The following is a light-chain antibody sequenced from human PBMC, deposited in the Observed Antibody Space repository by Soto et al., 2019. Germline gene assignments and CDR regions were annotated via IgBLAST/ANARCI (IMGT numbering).Light chain of an antibody. J-gene: IGKJ5*01. Sequence: EVAMTQSPGTLSVSPGERVTLSCMASQSVSSYLAWYQQKPGQAPRLLIYGASNRATGIPARFSGSGSGTDFTLTISSLEPEDFAVYYCQQRSNWPITFGQGTRLEIK. CDR3: QQRSNWPIT. CDR2: GAS. CDR1: QSVSSY. V-gene: IGKV3-11*01.